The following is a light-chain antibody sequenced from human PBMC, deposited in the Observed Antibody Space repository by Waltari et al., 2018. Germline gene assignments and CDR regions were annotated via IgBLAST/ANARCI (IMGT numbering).Light chain of an antibody. J-gene: IGKJ2*03. V-gene: IGKV1-5*03. CDR1: QSISNY. CDR2: KAS. CDR3: QQYNTYSS. Sequence: DIQMIQSPSTLSASVGDTITITCRASQSISNYLAWYQQKPGKAPKLLIYKASTSGSGVPSRFSGSGSGTEFTLTINSLQPDDFATYYCQQYNTYSSFGQGTKLEIK.